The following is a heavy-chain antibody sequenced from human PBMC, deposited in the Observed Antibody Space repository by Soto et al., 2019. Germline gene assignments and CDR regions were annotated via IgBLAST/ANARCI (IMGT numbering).Heavy chain of an antibody. CDR1: GFTFSGSA. V-gene: IGHV3-73*01. D-gene: IGHD3-16*01. CDR3: TILRGRFAS. Sequence: EVQLVESGGGLVQPGGSLKLSCAASGFTFSGSAMHWVRQASGKGLEWIGHIRNKANSFATEYAALLKGRFTIYRDDSKNTAYLQMNSLKTEDTAVDYCTILRGRFASWGQGTLVTVSS. CDR2: IRNKANSFAT. J-gene: IGHJ5*01.